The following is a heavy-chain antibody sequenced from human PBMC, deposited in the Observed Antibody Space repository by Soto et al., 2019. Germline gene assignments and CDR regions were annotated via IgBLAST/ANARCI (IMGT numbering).Heavy chain of an antibody. J-gene: IGHJ5*02. CDR1: GGSISSGGYS. Sequence: TLSLTCAVSGGSISSGGYSWSWIRQPPGKGLEWIGYIYHSGYTLYNPSLKGRVTISVDKSKNHFSLNLTSVTAADTAVYYCARDQLEGNWFDPWGQGTLVTVSS. CDR3: ARDQLEGNWFDP. V-gene: IGHV4-30-2*01. D-gene: IGHD1-1*01. CDR2: IYHSGYT.